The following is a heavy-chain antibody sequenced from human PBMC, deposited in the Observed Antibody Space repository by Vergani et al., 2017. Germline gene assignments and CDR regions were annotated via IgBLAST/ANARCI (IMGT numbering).Heavy chain of an antibody. J-gene: IGHJ4*02. V-gene: IGHV1-24*01. CDR2: FDPEHGEV. D-gene: IGHD3-22*01. CDR3: AIVTDYYDRSGYYLHY. Sequence: QVQLVQSGSEVRKPGASVKVSCQVSGYSLTELTIHWVRQAPGKGLEWMGGFDPEHGEVTFAHHIQGRVTITEDRSTDTAYMELSSLRPEDTPLYYCAIVTDYYDRSGYYLHYWGQGTLVTVCS. CDR1: GYSLTELT.